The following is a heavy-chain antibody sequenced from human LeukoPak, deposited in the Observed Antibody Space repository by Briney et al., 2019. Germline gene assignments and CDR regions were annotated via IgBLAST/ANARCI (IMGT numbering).Heavy chain of an antibody. CDR2: IYHRGST. CDR1: GYSISNGYY. J-gene: IGHJ4*02. CDR3: ARGAEYYAICRGYAGYSDY. Sequence: PSETLSLTCTVSGYSISNGYYWGWIRQPPGKGLEWVGSIYHRGSTYYNPSLRSRVTISLDRSKKKFSLKLTSVTAADTAVYFCARGAEYYAICRGYAGYSDYWGQGISVTVSS. D-gene: IGHD3-3*01. V-gene: IGHV4-38-2*02.